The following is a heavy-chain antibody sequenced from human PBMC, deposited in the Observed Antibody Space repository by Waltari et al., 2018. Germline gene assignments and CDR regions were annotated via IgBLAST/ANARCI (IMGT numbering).Heavy chain of an antibody. J-gene: IGHJ6*02. CDR3: ARVRYVTYYYYSLDI. Sequence: QVQLQQWGAGLLKPSETLSLTCDVYGESLSDYYWSWLRQSPGKGLEWIGEINHFGSTNYNPSLKSRLSISVDTSKNQFSLRLSSVTAADTAVYYCARVRYVTYYYYSLDIWGQGTTVTVSS. CDR1: GESLSDYY. CDR2: INHFGST. V-gene: IGHV4-34*01. D-gene: IGHD2-21*02.